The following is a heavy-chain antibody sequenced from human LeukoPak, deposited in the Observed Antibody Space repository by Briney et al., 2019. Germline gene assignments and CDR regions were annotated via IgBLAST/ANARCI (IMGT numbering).Heavy chain of an antibody. V-gene: IGHV3-23*05. CDR1: GFIFSDSV. J-gene: IGHJ6*04. CDR3: ARRTSGAKDL. CDR2: ISSSGYT. Sequence: GGSLRLSCAASGFIFSDSVMCWVRQAPGKGLQWVAAISSSGYTDNVDSLKGRFSISRDNSKDTLYLQMNSLRVEDTAVYYCARRTSGAKDLWGKGTTVTVSP. D-gene: IGHD3-16*01.